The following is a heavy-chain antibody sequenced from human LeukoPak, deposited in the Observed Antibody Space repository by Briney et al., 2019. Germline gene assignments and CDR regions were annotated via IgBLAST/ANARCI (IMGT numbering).Heavy chain of an antibody. J-gene: IGHJ4*02. CDR1: GGTFSSYA. CDR3: ASWDSSGYYFDY. Sequence: ASVKVSCKAPGGTFSSYAISWVRQAPGQGLEWMGGIIPIFGTANNAQKFQGRVTITADESTSRAYMELSSLRSEDTAVYYCASWDSSGYYFDYWGQGTLVTVSS. V-gene: IGHV1-69*13. CDR2: IIPIFGTA. D-gene: IGHD3-22*01.